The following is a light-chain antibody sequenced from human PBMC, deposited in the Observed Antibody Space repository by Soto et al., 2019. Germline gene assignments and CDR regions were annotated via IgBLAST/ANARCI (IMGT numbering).Light chain of an antibody. Sequence: QSVLTQPASVSGSPGQSITISCTGTSRDVGGYNYVSWYQHHPGKAPKLMIFDVSNRPSGVSNRFSGSKSGNTASLTISGLQPEDEADYYCSSYTTSNTRQIVFGTGT. CDR1: SRDVGGYNY. V-gene: IGLV2-14*03. J-gene: IGLJ1*01. CDR2: DVS. CDR3: SSYTTSNTRQIV.